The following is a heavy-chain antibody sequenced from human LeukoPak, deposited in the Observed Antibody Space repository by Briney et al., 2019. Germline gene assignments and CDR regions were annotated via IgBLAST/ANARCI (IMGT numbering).Heavy chain of an antibody. D-gene: IGHD3-10*01. CDR3: ARGALWFGELLSDAFDI. J-gene: IGHJ3*02. Sequence: EASAKVSCKASGYTFTSYGISWVRQAPGQGLEWMGWINTNTGNPTYAQGFTGRFVFSLDTSVSTAYLQIGSLKAEDTAVYYCARGALWFGELLSDAFDIWGQGTMVTVSS. CDR1: GYTFTSYG. V-gene: IGHV7-4-1*01. CDR2: INTNTGNP.